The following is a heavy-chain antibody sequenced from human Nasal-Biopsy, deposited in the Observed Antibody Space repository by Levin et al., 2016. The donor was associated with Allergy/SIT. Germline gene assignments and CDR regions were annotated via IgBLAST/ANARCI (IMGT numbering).Heavy chain of an antibody. CDR3: AKPRATGITYRDGMDV. Sequence: GESLKISCAASGFSFSSYAMSWVRQAPGKGLEWVSSISGDYADSVRGRFTISRDNSKNTLYLQMNSLRAEDTAVYYCAKPRATGITYRDGMDVWGQGTTVTVSS. CDR2: ISG. D-gene: IGHD4-11*01. CDR1: GFSFSSYA. J-gene: IGHJ6*02. V-gene: IGHV3-23*01.